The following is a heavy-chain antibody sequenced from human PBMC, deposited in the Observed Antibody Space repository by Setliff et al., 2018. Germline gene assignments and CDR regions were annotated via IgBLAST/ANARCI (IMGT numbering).Heavy chain of an antibody. V-gene: IGHV3-11*04. Sequence: GSLRLSCAASGFRFSDLYMSWVRQVPGKGLEWVSSISDTALGIYYADSVRGRFTISRDNAKDSLYLQMDNLRAEDTALYYCGRDDDTTSHYSILNFWGQGTMVTVSS. CDR2: ISDTALGI. D-gene: IGHD4-4*01. CDR1: GFRFSDLY. J-gene: IGHJ3*01. CDR3: GRDDDTTSHYSILNF.